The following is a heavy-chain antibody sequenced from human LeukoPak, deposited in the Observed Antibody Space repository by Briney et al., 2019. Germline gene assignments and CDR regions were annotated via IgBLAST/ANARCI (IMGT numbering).Heavy chain of an antibody. Sequence: ASVKVSCKASGYTFTGYYMHWVPQAPGQGLGWMGWINPNSGGPNYAQKFQGRVTMTRDTSISTAYMELSRLRSDDTAMYYCARGREKRYCSSTSCSYYYYYMDVWGKGTTVTVSS. V-gene: IGHV1-2*02. D-gene: IGHD2-2*01. CDR2: INPNSGGP. CDR3: ARGREKRYCSSTSCSYYYYYMDV. J-gene: IGHJ6*03. CDR1: GYTFTGYY.